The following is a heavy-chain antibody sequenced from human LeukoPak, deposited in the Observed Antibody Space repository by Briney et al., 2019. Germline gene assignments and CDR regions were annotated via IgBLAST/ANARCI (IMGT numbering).Heavy chain of an antibody. J-gene: IGHJ4*02. D-gene: IGHD3-9*01. V-gene: IGHV3-48*03. CDR3: ARATTYDILTGYFDY. Sequence: GGSLRLSCAASGFTSSSYEMNWVRQAPGKGLEWVSYISSSDGTIYYADSVKGRFTISRDNAKNSLYLQMNSLRAEDTAVYYCARATTYDILTGYFDYWGQGTLVTVSS. CDR1: GFTSSSYE. CDR2: ISSSDGTI.